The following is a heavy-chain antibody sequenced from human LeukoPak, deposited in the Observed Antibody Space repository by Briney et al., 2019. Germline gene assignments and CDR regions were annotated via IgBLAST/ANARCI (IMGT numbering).Heavy chain of an antibody. V-gene: IGHV3-15*01. CDR3: ATDESNSFFF. CDR1: GFSLTDAW. D-gene: IGHD2/OR15-2a*01. CDR2: ITSKSDGGIT. Sequence: GGSLRLSCEASGFSLTDAWMSWVRQAPGKGLEWVGRITSKSDGGITDSAAPVKGRFTVSRDDSKNTLFLQMSSLRTEDTAVYYCATDESNSFFFWGQGTLVTVSS. J-gene: IGHJ4*02.